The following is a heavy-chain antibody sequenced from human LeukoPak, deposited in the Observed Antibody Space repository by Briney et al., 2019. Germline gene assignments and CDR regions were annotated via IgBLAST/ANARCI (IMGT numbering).Heavy chain of an antibody. V-gene: IGHV3-23*01. J-gene: IGHJ6*03. CDR2: ISSTGGTT. D-gene: IGHD2-15*01. Sequence: PGGTLRLSCAASGITFSSYGMGWVRQAPGKGLEWVSSISSTGGTTYYADSVKGRFTIPRDNSKNTLYLQMNSLRAEDTAIYYCAKNGDRGAYCTGGTCYPYFYYYMDVWGKGTTVTI. CDR1: GITFSSYG. CDR3: AKNGDRGAYCTGGTCYPYFYYYMDV.